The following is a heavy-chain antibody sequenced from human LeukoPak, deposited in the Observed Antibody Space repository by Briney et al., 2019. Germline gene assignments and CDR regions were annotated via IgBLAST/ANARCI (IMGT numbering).Heavy chain of an antibody. CDR1: GGTFSSYA. V-gene: IGHV1-69*13. CDR3: ATYKSYALDY. Sequence: VASVTVSCTASGGTFSSYAISWVRQAPGQGLEWMGGIIPIFGTANYAQKFQGRVTITADESTSTAYMELSSLRSEDTAVYYCATYKSYALDYWGQGTLVTVSS. J-gene: IGHJ4*02. CDR2: IIPIFGTA. D-gene: IGHD2-2*01.